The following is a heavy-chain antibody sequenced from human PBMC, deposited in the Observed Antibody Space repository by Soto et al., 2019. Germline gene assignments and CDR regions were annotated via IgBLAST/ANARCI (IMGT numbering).Heavy chain of an antibody. CDR1: GYTFTSYD. Sequence: GASVKVSCKASGYTFTSYDINWVRQATGQGLEWMGWMNPNSGNTGYAQKFQGRVTMTRNTSISTAYMELSSLRSEDTAVYYCAKGWPHYDYIWGCYRYPETEYSFDIWGKGTTVTVSS. J-gene: IGHJ3*02. D-gene: IGHD3-16*02. CDR3: AKGWPHYDYIWGCYRYPETEYSFDI. CDR2: MNPNSGNT. V-gene: IGHV1-8*01.